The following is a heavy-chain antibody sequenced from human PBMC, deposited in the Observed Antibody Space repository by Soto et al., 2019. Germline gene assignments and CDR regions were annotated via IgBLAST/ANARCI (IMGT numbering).Heavy chain of an antibody. CDR1: GGSISSSSYY. CDR3: ATNVLRYFDWSPPGMDV. Sequence: SETLSLTCTVSGGSISSSSYYWGWIRQPPGKGLEWIGSIYYSGSTYYNPSLKSRVTISVDTSKNQFSLKLSSVTAADTAVYYCATNVLRYFDWSPPGMDVWGQGTTVTVSS. D-gene: IGHD3-9*01. CDR2: IYYSGST. V-gene: IGHV4-39*01. J-gene: IGHJ6*02.